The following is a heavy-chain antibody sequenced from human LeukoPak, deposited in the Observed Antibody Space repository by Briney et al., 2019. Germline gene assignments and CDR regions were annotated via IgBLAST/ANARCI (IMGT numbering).Heavy chain of an antibody. Sequence: SETLSLTCTVSGGSISSSSYYWGWIRQPPGKGLEWIGSIYYSGSTYYNPSLKSRVTISVDTSKSQFSLKLSSVTAADTAVYYCARDFRLSAISSSAFDFWGQGTMVTVSS. CDR1: GGSISSSSYY. CDR2: IYYSGST. V-gene: IGHV4-39*07. J-gene: IGHJ3*01. CDR3: ARDFRLSAISSSAFDF. D-gene: IGHD2/OR15-2a*01.